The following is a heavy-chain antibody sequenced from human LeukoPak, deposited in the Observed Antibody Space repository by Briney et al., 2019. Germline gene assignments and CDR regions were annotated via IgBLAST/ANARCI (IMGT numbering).Heavy chain of an antibody. CDR1: GGSISGHY. D-gene: IGHD3-10*01. V-gene: IGHV4-59*11. CDR3: ARGYYDI. CDR2: IYYSGST. J-gene: IGHJ3*02. Sequence: SETLSLTCTVSGGSISGHYWSWIRQPPGKGLEWIGYIYYSGSTNYNPSLKSRVTISVDTSKNQFSLKLSSVTAADTAVYYCARGYYDIWGQGTMVTVSS.